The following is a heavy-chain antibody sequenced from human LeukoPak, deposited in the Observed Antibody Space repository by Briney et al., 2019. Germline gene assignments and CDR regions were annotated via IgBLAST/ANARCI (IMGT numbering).Heavy chain of an antibody. Sequence: PSETLSLTCAVYGGSFSGDFWSWIRQSPGKGLEWIGEINHSGSTNYNPSLKSRVTISVDTSKNQFSLKLSSVTAADTAVYYCARGGTYYYGSGSYFGYWGQGTLVTVSS. CDR2: INHSGST. D-gene: IGHD3-10*01. J-gene: IGHJ4*02. V-gene: IGHV4-34*01. CDR3: ARGGTYYYGSGSYFGY. CDR1: GGSFSGDF.